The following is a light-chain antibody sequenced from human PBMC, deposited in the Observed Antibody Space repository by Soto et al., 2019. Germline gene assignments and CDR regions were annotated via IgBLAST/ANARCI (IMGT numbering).Light chain of an antibody. CDR3: CSYAGNKIVV. V-gene: IGLV2-11*01. J-gene: IGLJ3*02. CDR1: SSDVGGYIY. Sequence: QSALTQPRSVSGSPGQSVTISCTGTSSDVGGYIYVSWYQQYPAKAPKVMIYDVSRRPSGVPDRFSGSKSGNTASLTISGLQAEDEAVYYCCSYAGNKIVVFGGGTKLTVL. CDR2: DVS.